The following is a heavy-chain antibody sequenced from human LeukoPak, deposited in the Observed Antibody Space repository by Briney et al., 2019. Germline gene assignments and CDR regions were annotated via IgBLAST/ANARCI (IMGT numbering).Heavy chain of an antibody. J-gene: IGHJ6*04. V-gene: IGHV3-48*03. CDR2: ISSSGSTI. CDR3: AELGITMIGGV. D-gene: IGHD3-10*02. CDR1: GFTFSSYE. Sequence: PGVSLRLSCAASGFTFSSYEMNWVRQAPGKGLEWVSYISSSGSTIHYADSVKGRFTISRDNAKNSLYLQMNSLRAEDTAVYYCAELGITMIGGVWGKGTTVTISS.